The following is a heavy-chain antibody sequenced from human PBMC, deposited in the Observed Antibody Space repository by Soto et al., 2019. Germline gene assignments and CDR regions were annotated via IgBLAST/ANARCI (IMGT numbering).Heavy chain of an antibody. CDR1: GYPFTSYG. CDR3: ARDRDSSGWYSYYYYVMDV. V-gene: IGHV1-18*01. CDR2: ISAYNGNT. Sequence: XAVKVSCPASGYPFTSYGIIWVRQAPGQGLEWMGWISAYNGNTNYAQKLQGRVTMTTDTSTSTAYMELRSLRSDDTAVYYCARDRDSSGWYSYYYYVMDVWGQGTTVTVSS. D-gene: IGHD6-19*01. J-gene: IGHJ6*02.